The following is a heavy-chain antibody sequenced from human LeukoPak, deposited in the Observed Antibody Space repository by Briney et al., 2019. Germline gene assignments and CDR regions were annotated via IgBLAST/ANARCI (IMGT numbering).Heavy chain of an antibody. D-gene: IGHD6-13*01. CDR1: GFTFVDYA. J-gene: IGHJ6*03. V-gene: IGHV3-49*04. CDR2: IRSKAYGGTT. CDR3: TRDRQGSSWYFYYYYMDV. Sequence: GGSLRLSCTASGFTFVDYAMSWVRQAPGKGLEWVGFIRSKAYGGTTEYAASVKGRFTISRDDSKSIAYLQMNSLKTEDTAVYYCTRDRQGSSWYFYYYYMDVWGKGTTVTISS.